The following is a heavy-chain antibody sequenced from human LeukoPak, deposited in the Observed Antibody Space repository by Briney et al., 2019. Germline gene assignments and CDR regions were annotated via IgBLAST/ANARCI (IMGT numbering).Heavy chain of an antibody. J-gene: IGHJ4*02. V-gene: IGHV4-4*07. CDR1: GGSINNYY. CDR2: IYSSGST. D-gene: IGHD3-22*01. Sequence: PSETLSLTCTVSGGSINNYYWSWIRQPAAKGLEWIGLIYSSGSTSYNPSLKSRVTMSVDTSKKQFSLRLSSVTAADTAVYYCARTPIYYFDNSGYYNWGQGTLVTVSS. CDR3: ARTPIYYFDNSGYYN.